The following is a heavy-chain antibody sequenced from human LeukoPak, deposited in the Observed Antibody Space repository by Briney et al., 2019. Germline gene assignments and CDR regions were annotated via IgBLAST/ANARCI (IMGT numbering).Heavy chain of an antibody. CDR2: IHPSGML. D-gene: IGHD3-22*01. J-gene: IGHJ4*02. CDR3: SRGLDSRKLGY. V-gene: IGHV4-31*03. CDR1: GASYNSGDQY. Sequence: PSLTESLTCTVCGASYNSGDQYWKWIHQSPGKGLEWIGSIHPSGMLYNNPSLESRVTMSRDTSKNQFSLNLTSVTAAATAVYFCSRGLDSRKLGYWGQGTLVTVSS.